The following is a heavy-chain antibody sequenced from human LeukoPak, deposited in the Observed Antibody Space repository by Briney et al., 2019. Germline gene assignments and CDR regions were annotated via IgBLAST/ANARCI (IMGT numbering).Heavy chain of an antibody. Sequence: SETLSLTCTVSGGSISSSTYYWGWLRQAPGKGLEWIGSILYGGSTFYNPSLKSRVTISVDTSKNQFSLQLRSVTAADTAVYYCARGPDSDYWGQGTLVTVSS. J-gene: IGHJ4*02. CDR2: ILYGGST. CDR1: GGSISSSTYY. CDR3: ARGPDSDY. V-gene: IGHV4-39*07. D-gene: IGHD3-3*01.